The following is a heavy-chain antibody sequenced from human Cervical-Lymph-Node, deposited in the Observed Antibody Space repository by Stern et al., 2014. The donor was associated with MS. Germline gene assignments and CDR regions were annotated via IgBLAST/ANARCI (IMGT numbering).Heavy chain of an antibody. Sequence: VQLQESGAGLVKPSQTLSLTCTVSGASIKTIGYFWGWVRQPPGKGLEWIGFIYHSGVTFYNETLKSRVTLSQDTSANQFSLRLTSVTAADTALYFCMRGDYWGRGILVAVSS. CDR2: IYHSGVT. CDR1: GASIKTIGYF. V-gene: IGHV4-31*03. CDR3: MRGDY. J-gene: IGHJ4*02.